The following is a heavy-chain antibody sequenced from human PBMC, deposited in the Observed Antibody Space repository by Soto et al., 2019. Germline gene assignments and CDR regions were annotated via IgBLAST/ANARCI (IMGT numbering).Heavy chain of an antibody. CDR2: IAFDGINT. D-gene: IGHD6-19*01. Sequence: GGSLRLSCAASGFTFSDYGLHWVRQAPGKGLEWVAVIAFDGINTYYTDSVKGRFTISKDDSRNALFLDMNSLRTEDTAVYYCARPSTSGRTAYYYGMDVWGQGTTVTVSS. J-gene: IGHJ6*02. CDR3: ARPSTSGRTAYYYGMDV. V-gene: IGHV3-30*03. CDR1: GFTFSDYG.